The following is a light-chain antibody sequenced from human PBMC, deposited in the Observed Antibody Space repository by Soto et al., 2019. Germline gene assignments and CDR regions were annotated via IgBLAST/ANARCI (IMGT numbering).Light chain of an antibody. CDR1: QSVSSN. CDR2: GAS. J-gene: IGKJ2*01. Sequence: EIVMTQSPDTLSVSPGERATLSCRASQSVSSNLAWYQQKPGQAPRLLIFGASTRATGIPARFSGSGSGTEFTLTISSLQSEDFAVYHCQQYNNWPYTFGQWTTLEIK. CDR3: QQYNNWPYT. V-gene: IGKV3-15*01.